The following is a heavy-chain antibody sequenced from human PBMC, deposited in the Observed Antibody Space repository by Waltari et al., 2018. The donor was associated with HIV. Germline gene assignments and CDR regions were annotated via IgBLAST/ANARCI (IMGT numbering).Heavy chain of an antibody. CDR3: AHRPLGSTAFDP. V-gene: IGHV2-5*01. J-gene: IGHJ5*02. CDR1: GFSLSTSGVG. CDR2: IYWNDDK. Sequence: QITLKESGPTLVKPTQTLTLTCTFSGFSLSTSGVGVGWISQPPGKALEWLALIYWNDDKRYSPSLKSRLTITKDTSKNQVVLTMTNVDPVDTATYYCAHRPLGSTAFDPWGQGTLVTVSS. D-gene: IGHD3-16*01.